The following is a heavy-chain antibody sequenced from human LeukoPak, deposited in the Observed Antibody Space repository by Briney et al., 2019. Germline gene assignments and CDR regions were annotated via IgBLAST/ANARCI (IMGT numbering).Heavy chain of an antibody. CDR1: GGSFSGYY. CDR2: INHSGST. J-gene: IGHJ6*02. D-gene: IGHD3-9*01. V-gene: IGHV4-34*01. CDR3: ARGLRYFAPRGYGMDV. Sequence: SETLSLTCAVYGGSFSGYYWSWIRQPPGKGLEWIGEINHSGSTNYNPSLKSRVTISVDTSKNQFSLKLSSVTAADTAVYYCARGLRYFAPRGYGMDVWGQGTTVTVSS.